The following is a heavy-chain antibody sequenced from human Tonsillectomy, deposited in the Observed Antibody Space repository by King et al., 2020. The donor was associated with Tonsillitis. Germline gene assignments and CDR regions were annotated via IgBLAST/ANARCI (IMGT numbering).Heavy chain of an antibody. Sequence: VQLVESGGGLVKPGGSLRLSCAASGFAFDIYSMNWVRQAPDKGLEWVSSISSSSSYIYYADSVKGRFTISRDNAKNSLYLQMNSLRAEDTAVYYCARDRGDPLVVTISDAFDIWGQGTMVSVSS. J-gene: IGHJ3*02. D-gene: IGHD5-12*01. V-gene: IGHV3-21*01. CDR2: ISSSSSYI. CDR3: ARDRGDPLVVTISDAFDI. CDR1: GFAFDIYS.